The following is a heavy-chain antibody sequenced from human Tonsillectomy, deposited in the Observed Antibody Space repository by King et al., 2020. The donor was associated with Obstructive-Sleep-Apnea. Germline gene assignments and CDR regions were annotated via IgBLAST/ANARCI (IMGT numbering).Heavy chain of an antibody. CDR1: VFTFSSYA. Sequence: QLVESGGGLVQPGGSLRLSCASSVFTFSSYAMSWVRQAPGKGLEWVSALSVSGGRTYYADSVKGRFTISRDNSKNTLYLQMNSLRAEDTAVYYCAKYYYDSSGGIWGQGTLVTVSS. D-gene: IGHD3-22*01. V-gene: IGHV3-23*04. CDR3: AKYYYDSSGGI. J-gene: IGHJ4*02. CDR2: LSVSGGRT.